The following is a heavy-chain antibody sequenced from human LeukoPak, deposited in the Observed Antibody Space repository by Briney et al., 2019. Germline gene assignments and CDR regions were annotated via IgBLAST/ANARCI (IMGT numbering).Heavy chain of an antibody. CDR3: ASKLVVVAANPRAPRRGYFDY. V-gene: IGHV4-39*01. Sequence: SETLSLTCTVSGGSISSSTDYWGWIRQPPGKGLEWIANIYYSGSTYYNPSLKSRVTISVDTSKNQFSLKLSSVTAADTAVYYCASKLVVVAANPRAPRRGYFDYWGQGTLVTVSS. CDR1: GGSISSSTDY. D-gene: IGHD2-15*01. CDR2: IYYSGST. J-gene: IGHJ4*02.